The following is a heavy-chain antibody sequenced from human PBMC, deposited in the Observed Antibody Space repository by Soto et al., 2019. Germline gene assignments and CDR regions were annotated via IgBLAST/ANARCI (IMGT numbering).Heavy chain of an antibody. J-gene: IGHJ5*02. Sequence: QVQLQESGPGLVKPSQTLSLTCTVSGGSISSGGYYWTWIRQHPGKGLEWIGYIYYSGSTYYNPSLKTRVTTSVDTSKNQCPLRPGSAAAEYTAVYCCARSVFPWGQGTLVTVSS. CDR1: GGSISSGGYY. CDR3: ARSVFP. CDR2: IYYSGST. V-gene: IGHV4-31*03.